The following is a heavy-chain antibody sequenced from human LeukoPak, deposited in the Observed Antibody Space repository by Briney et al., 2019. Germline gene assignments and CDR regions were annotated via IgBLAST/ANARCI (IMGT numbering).Heavy chain of an antibody. Sequence: PGGSLRLSCAASGFTFSSYAMHWVRQAPGKGLEWVAAISYDGSNKYYADSVKGRFTISRDNSKNTLYLQMNSLRAEDTAVYYCARDHVVVPAAMAGGGWRSYYFDYWGQGTLVTVSS. CDR1: GFTFSSYA. V-gene: IGHV3-30-3*01. CDR3: ARDHVVVPAAMAGGGWRSYYFDY. D-gene: IGHD2-2*01. CDR2: ISYDGSNK. J-gene: IGHJ4*02.